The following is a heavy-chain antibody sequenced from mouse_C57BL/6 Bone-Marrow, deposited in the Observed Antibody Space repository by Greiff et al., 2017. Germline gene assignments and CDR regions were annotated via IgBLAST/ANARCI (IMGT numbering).Heavy chain of an antibody. Sequence: VKLVESGPELVKPGASVKISCKASGYAFSSSWMNWVKQRPGKGLEWIGRIYPGDGDTNYNGKFKGKATLTADKSSSTAYMQLRSLPSEDSAVXFCARDGGYDYWGQGTTLTVSS. CDR1: GYAFSSSW. CDR3: ARDGGYDY. V-gene: IGHV1-82*01. CDR2: IYPGDGDT. D-gene: IGHD3-1*01. J-gene: IGHJ2*01.